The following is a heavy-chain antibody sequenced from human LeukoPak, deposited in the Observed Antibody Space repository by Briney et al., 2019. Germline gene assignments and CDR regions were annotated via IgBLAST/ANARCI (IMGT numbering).Heavy chain of an antibody. Sequence: GGSLRLSCADSGFTFSSSAMSWVRQAPGKGLEWVSVISGSGGSTYYADSVKGRFTISRDNSKNTLYLQMNSLRAEDTAVYYCAKAPSGYYGSGSWYFYYYMDVWGKGTTVTVSS. CDR1: GFTFSSSA. D-gene: IGHD3-10*01. V-gene: IGHV3-23*01. CDR3: AKAPSGYYGSGSWYFYYYMDV. CDR2: ISGSGGST. J-gene: IGHJ6*03.